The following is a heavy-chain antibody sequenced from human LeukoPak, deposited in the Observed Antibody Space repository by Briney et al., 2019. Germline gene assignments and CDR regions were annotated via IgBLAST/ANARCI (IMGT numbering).Heavy chain of an antibody. V-gene: IGHV3-11*04. CDR1: GFTFSDYY. CDR2: ISSSGSTI. Sequence: PGGSLRLSCAASGFTFSDYYMSWLRQAPGKGLEWVSYISSSGSTIYYADSVKGRFTISRDNAKNSLYLQMNSLRAEDTAVYYCAREILDYGDYGAFDIWGQGTMVTVSS. D-gene: IGHD4-17*01. J-gene: IGHJ3*02. CDR3: AREILDYGDYGAFDI.